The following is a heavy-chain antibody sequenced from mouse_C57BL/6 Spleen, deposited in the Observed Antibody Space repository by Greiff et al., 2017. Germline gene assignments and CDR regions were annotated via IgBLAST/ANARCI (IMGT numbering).Heavy chain of an antibody. V-gene: IGHV1-50*01. D-gene: IGHD2-1*01. CDR3: ARGDYGKRNFAY. Sequence: QVQLQQPGAELVKPGASVTLSCKASGYTFTSYWMQWVKQRPGQGLEWIGEIDPSDSYTNYNQKFKGKATLTVDTSSSTAYMQLSSLTSEDSAVYYCARGDYGKRNFAYWGQGTLVTVSA. CDR1: GYTFTSYW. J-gene: IGHJ3*01. CDR2: IDPSDSYT.